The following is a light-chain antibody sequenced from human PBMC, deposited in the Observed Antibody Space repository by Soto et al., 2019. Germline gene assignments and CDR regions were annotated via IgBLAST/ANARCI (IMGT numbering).Light chain of an antibody. Sequence: QSALTQPASVSGSDGQSITISCTGTSSDVGGYNYVSWYQQRPGKAPKLMIFEVSNRPSGVSNRFSDSKSDNTTSLTISGLQGDDEADYYCSSYTGNSPFFVFGTGTKLTVL. J-gene: IGLJ1*01. CDR2: EVS. V-gene: IGLV2-14*01. CDR3: SSYTGNSPFFV. CDR1: SSDVGGYNY.